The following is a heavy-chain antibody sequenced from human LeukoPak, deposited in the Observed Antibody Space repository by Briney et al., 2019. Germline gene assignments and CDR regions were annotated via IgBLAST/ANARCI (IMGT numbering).Heavy chain of an antibody. Sequence: SVKVSCKASGGTFSSYAISWVRQAPGQGLEWMGGFIPIFGTANYAQKFQGRVTITTDESTSTAYMELSSLRSEDTAVYYCAMRYSGYDNPHQTDFDYWGQGTLVTVSS. CDR2: FIPIFGTA. D-gene: IGHD5-12*01. V-gene: IGHV1-69*05. CDR3: AMRYSGYDNPHQTDFDY. J-gene: IGHJ4*02. CDR1: GGTFSSYA.